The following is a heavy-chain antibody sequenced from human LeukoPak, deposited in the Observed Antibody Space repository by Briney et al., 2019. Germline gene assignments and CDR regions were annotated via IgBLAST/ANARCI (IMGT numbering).Heavy chain of an antibody. V-gene: IGHV4-4*07. CDR2: IYTSGST. Sequence: SETLSLTCTVSGGSISSYYWSWVRQPAGKGLEWVGRIYTSGSTNYNPALKSRITKSVDTSQNQFSLKLSAVTAEDTAVYYCARSQSLYSSSWVFDYWGQRGLVSV. J-gene: IGHJ4*02. D-gene: IGHD6-13*01. CDR3: ARSQSLYSSSWVFDY. CDR1: GGSISSYY.